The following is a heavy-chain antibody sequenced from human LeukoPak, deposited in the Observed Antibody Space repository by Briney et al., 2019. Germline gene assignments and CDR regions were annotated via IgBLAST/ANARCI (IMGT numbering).Heavy chain of an antibody. J-gene: IGHJ4*02. CDR2: ISGSSSYI. V-gene: IGHV3-21*04. CDR3: AKGGGSYYGENY. Sequence: GGSLRLSCAASGFTFSTYNMNWVRQAPGKGLEWVSSISGSSSYIYYADSVKGRFTISRDNSKNTLYLQMNSLRAEDTAVYYCAKGGGSYYGENYWGQGTLVTVSS. CDR1: GFTFSTYN. D-gene: IGHD1-26*01.